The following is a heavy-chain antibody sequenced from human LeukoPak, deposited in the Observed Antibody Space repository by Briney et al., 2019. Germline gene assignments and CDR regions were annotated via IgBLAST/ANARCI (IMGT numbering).Heavy chain of an antibody. CDR2: INHSGST. CDR1: GGSFSGYY. V-gene: IGHV4-34*01. J-gene: IGHJ4*02. Sequence: SETLSLTCAVYGGSFSGYYWSWIRQPPGKGLEWIGEINHSGSTNYNPSLKSRVTISVDTSKNQFSLKLSSVTAADTAVYYCARGKSRRIAAAGISGWPGDFDYWGQGTLVTVSS. CDR3: ARGKSRRIAAAGISGWPGDFDY. D-gene: IGHD6-13*01.